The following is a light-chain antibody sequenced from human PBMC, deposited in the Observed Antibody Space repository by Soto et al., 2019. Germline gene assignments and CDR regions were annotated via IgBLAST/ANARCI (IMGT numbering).Light chain of an antibody. Sequence: QSVLTQPPSASGTPGQRVTISCSGSSSNIGSNNVNWYQQLPGTAPKLLIYYNNQRPSGVPDRFSGSKSGTSASLAISGLQSEDEADYYCEEWDDSLNSYVFGTGNKVTVL. CDR3: EEWDDSLNSYV. V-gene: IGLV1-44*01. CDR1: SSNIGSNN. CDR2: YNN. J-gene: IGLJ1*01.